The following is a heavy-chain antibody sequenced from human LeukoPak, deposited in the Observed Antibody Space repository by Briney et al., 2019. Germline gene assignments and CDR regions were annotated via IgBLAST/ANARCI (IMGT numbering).Heavy chain of an antibody. CDR1: GDSINSSSYY. Sequence: SETLSLTCNVSGDSINSSSYYWAWIRQPPGKGLEWIGSIYYTGSTYYHPTLKSRVTLSIDTSKNQFSLRLSSVTAADTAVYFCARDRFSSGWYFFPWGQGTLVTVSS. CDR2: IYYTGST. CDR3: ARDRFSSGWYFFP. J-gene: IGHJ5*02. D-gene: IGHD6-19*01. V-gene: IGHV4-39*07.